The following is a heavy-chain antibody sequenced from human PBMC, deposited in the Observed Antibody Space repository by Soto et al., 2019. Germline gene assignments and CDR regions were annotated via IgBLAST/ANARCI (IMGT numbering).Heavy chain of an antibody. J-gene: IGHJ4*02. V-gene: IGHV3-23*01. CDR2: ISGSGGST. Sequence: GSLRLSCAASGFTFSSYAMSWVRQAPGKGLEWVAAISGSGGSTYYADSVKGRFTISRDNSKNTLYLQMNSLRAEDTAVYYCAKERDGDTAMVYYFDYWGQGTLVTVSS. CDR3: AKERDGDTAMVYYFDY. CDR1: GFTFSSYA. D-gene: IGHD5-18*01.